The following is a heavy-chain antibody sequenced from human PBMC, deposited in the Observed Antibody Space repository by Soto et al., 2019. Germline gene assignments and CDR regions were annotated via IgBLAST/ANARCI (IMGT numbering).Heavy chain of an antibody. CDR1: GFTFSRFD. J-gene: IGHJ4*02. CDR2: ISEDGNTK. CDR3: AKARTTYTDSYYHRTFEY. D-gene: IGHD1-26*01. V-gene: IGHV3-30*18. Sequence: QVQLVESGGGVVQPGRSLTLSCAASGFTFSRFDMHWVRQAPGKGLEWVAVISEDGNTKYYADSVKGRFTITRDKSSNSLFLQMNSLRAEDTAVYYCAKARTTYTDSYYHRTFEYWGGGSLVTVSS.